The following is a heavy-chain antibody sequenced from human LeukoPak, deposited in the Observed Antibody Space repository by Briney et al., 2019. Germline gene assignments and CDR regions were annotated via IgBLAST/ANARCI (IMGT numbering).Heavy chain of an antibody. Sequence: SETLSLTCTVSGGSISSYYWSWIRQPPGKGLEWIGYIYYSGSTNYNPSLKSRVTISVDTSKNQFSLKLTSVTAADTAVYYCARGFGDWGLSWFDPWGQGTLVTVSS. CDR3: ARGFGDWGLSWFDP. V-gene: IGHV4-59*01. CDR2: IYYSGST. J-gene: IGHJ5*02. CDR1: GGSISSYY. D-gene: IGHD3-10*01.